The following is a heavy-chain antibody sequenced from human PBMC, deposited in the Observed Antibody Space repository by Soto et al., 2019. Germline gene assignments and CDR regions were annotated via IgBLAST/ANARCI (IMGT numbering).Heavy chain of an antibody. D-gene: IGHD2-15*01. CDR2: IIPIFGTA. J-gene: IGHJ6*02. V-gene: IGHV1-69*13. Sequence: GASVKVSCKASGGTFSSYAISWVRQAPGQGLEWMGGIIPIFGTANYAQKFQGRVTITADESTSTAYMELSSLRSEDTAVYYCARDPAHCSGGSCYYYYGMDVWGQGTTVTVSS. CDR1: GGTFSSYA. CDR3: ARDPAHCSGGSCYYYYGMDV.